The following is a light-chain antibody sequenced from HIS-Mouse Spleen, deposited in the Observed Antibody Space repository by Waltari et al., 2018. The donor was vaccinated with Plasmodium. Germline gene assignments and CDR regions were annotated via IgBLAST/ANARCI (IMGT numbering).Light chain of an antibody. Sequence: EIVLTQSPGTLSLSPGERATLSRRASQSVSSSYLAWYQQQPGQAPSLLIYGASSRATGTPDMFSGSGSRKDFPITISRLEPEDFAVYYCQQYGSSWTFGQGTKVEIK. V-gene: IGKV3-20*01. CDR1: QSVSSSY. CDR3: QQYGSSWT. J-gene: IGKJ1*01. CDR2: GAS.